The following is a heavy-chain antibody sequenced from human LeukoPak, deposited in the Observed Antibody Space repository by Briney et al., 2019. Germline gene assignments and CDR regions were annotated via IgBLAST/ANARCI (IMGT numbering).Heavy chain of an antibody. V-gene: IGHV1-24*01. J-gene: IGHJ4*02. CDR3: ATVVRGGELLHGLDY. CDR1: GYTLTELS. Sequence: GASVKVSCKVSGYTLTELSMHWVRQAPGKGLEWMAGFDPEDGETIYAQKFQGRVTMTEDTSTDTAYMELSSLRSEDTAVYYCATVVRGGELLHGLDYWGQGTLVTVSS. CDR2: FDPEDGET. D-gene: IGHD1-26*01.